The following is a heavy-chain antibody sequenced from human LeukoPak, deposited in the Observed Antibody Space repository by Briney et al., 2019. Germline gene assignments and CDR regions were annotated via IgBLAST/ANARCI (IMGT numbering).Heavy chain of an antibody. D-gene: IGHD3-22*01. CDR1: GGTFSSYA. CDR2: IIPIFGTA. V-gene: IGHV1-69*05. CDR3: ASSRNLNYDSSGYYYGDFDY. J-gene: IGHJ4*02. Sequence: ASVEVSCKASGGTFSSYAISWVRQAPGQGLEWMGGIIPIFGTANYAQKFQGRVTITTDESTSTAYMELSSLRSEDTAVYYCASSRNLNYDSSGYYYGDFDYWGQGTLVTVSS.